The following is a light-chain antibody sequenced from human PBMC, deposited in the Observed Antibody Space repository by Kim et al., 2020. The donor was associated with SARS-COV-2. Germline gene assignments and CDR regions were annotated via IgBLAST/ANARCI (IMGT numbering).Light chain of an antibody. Sequence: DIQMTQSPSTLSASVGDRVTITCRASQSISNWLAWYQQKPGKAPKFLIYDAFSLESGVPSRFSGSGSGTDFTLTISSLQPDDFATYYCKQNKTYPVFGEGTKV. J-gene: IGKJ1*01. CDR1: QSISNW. V-gene: IGKV1-5*01. CDR2: DAF. CDR3: KQNKTYPV.